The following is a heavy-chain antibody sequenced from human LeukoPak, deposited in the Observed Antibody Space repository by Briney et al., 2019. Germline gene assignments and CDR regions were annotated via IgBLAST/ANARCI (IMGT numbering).Heavy chain of an antibody. V-gene: IGHV3-21*01. CDR2: ISSSSSYI. CDR1: GFTFSSYS. D-gene: IGHD3-22*01. Sequence: NPGGSLRLSCAASGFTFSSYSMNWVRQAPGKGLEWVSSISSSSSYIYYADSVKGRFTISRDNAKNSLYLQMSSLRAEDTAVYYCARDSPYYYDSSGQPNYFDYWGQGTLVTVSS. J-gene: IGHJ4*02. CDR3: ARDSPYYYDSSGQPNYFDY.